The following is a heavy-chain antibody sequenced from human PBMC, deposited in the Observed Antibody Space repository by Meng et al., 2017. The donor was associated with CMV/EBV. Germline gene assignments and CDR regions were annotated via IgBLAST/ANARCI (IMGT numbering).Heavy chain of an antibody. CDR2: IYPGDSDT. Sequence: GGSLRLSCKGSGYSFTSYWIGWVRQMPGKGLEWIGIIYPGDSDTRYSPSVQGQVTISADKSISTAYLQWSSLKASGTAMDYCARRQWGFGGMDVWGQGTRVTVSS. CDR1: GYSFTSYW. D-gene: IGHD3-16*01. J-gene: IGHJ6*02. V-gene: IGHV5-51*01. CDR3: ARRQWGFGGMDV.